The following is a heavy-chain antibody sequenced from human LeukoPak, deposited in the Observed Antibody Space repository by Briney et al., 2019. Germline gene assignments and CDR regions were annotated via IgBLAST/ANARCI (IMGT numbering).Heavy chain of an antibody. CDR2: IYYSGST. V-gene: IGHV4-39*01. J-gene: IGHJ5*02. Sequence: SETLSLTCTVSGGSFNRSGYYWGWIRQPPGKGLEWIGNIYYSGSTYYNPSLKSRVTISVDTTKNQFSLKLSSVTAADTAVYYCARLWGFDPWGQGTLVTVSS. D-gene: IGHD7-27*01. CDR1: GGSFNRSGYY. CDR3: ARLWGFDP.